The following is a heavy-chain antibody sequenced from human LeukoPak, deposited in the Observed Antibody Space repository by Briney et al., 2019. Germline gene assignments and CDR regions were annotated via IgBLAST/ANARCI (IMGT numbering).Heavy chain of an antibody. V-gene: IGHV1-69*04. J-gene: IGHJ5*02. Sequence: ASVKVSCKASGGTFSSYAISWVRQAPGQGLEWMGRIIPILGIANYAQKFQGRLSMTIDTSTNTTYMDLRTVTSDDTAIYYCARALPGAATAHNWFDPWGQGTLVTVSS. D-gene: IGHD1-26*01. CDR3: ARALPGAATAHNWFDP. CDR1: GGTFSSYA. CDR2: IIPILGIA.